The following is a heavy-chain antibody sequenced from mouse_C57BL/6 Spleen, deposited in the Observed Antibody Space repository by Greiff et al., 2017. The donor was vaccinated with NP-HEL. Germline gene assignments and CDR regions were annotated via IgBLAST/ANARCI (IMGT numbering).Heavy chain of an antibody. D-gene: IGHD1-1*01. J-gene: IGHJ2*01. CDR3: ARYPYYYGFDY. V-gene: IGHV7-3*01. Sequence: EVMLVESGGGLVQPGGSLSLSCAASGFTFTDYYMSWVRQPPGKALEWLGFIRNKANGYTTEYSASVKGRFTISRDNSQSILYLQMNALRAEDSATYYCARYPYYYGFDYWGQGTTLTVSS. CDR2: IRNKANGYTT. CDR1: GFTFTDYY.